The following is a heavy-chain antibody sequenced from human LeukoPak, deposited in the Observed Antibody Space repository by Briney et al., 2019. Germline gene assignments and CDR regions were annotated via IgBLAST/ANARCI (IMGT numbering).Heavy chain of an antibody. CDR1: GFTFSSYE. CDR3: ARNPHGGSGSYYGKFDP. J-gene: IGHJ5*02. D-gene: IGHD3-10*01. V-gene: IGHV3-48*03. Sequence: GGSLRLSCAASGFTFSSYEMNWVRQAPGKGLEWVSYISSSGSTIYYADSVKGRFTISRDNSKNTLYLQMNSLRAEDTAVYYCARNPHGGSGSYYGKFDPWGQGTLVTVSS. CDR2: ISSSGSTI.